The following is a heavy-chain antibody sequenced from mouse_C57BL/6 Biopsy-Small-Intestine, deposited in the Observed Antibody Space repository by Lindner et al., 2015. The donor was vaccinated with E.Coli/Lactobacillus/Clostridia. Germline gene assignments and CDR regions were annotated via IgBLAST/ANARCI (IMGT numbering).Heavy chain of an antibody. CDR2: IYPGSGNT. D-gene: IGHD1-1*01. CDR1: GYSFTSYY. J-gene: IGHJ2*01. Sequence: VQLQESGPELVKPGASVKISCKASGYSFTSYYIHWVKQRPGQGLEWIGWIYPGSGNTKYNEKFKGKATLTADTSSSTAYMQLSSLTSEDSAVYYCARGAYYGSRHYFDYWGQGTTLTVSS. V-gene: IGHV1-66*01. CDR3: ARGAYYGSRHYFDY.